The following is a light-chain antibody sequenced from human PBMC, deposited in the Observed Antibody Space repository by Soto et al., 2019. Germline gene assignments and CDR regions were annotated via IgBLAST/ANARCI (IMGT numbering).Light chain of an antibody. CDR2: GAA. J-gene: IGKJ1*01. V-gene: IGKV3-20*01. CDR3: QQYGSTGT. Sequence: EIVLTQSPGTLSLSPGERATLSCRASQSVSNNYVAWYQQKPGQAPRLLISGAANRATGIPDRFSGSGSGTDFTLTISRLEPEDFAVYYCQQYGSTGTFGQGTKVEIK. CDR1: QSVSNNY.